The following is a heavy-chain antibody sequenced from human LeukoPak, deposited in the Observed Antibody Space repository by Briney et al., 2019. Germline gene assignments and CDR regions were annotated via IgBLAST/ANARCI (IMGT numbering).Heavy chain of an antibody. Sequence: SETLSLTCTVSGGSVSSGISYWSWIRQPPGKGLEWIAYISNSGGSDYNPSLRGRVTISLDTSKNQFSLKLSSVTAADTAVYYCARGGDRGYTYWGQGTLVTVSS. V-gene: IGHV4-61*01. CDR1: GGSVSSGISY. J-gene: IGHJ4*02. D-gene: IGHD5-18*01. CDR2: ISNSGGS. CDR3: ARGGDRGYTY.